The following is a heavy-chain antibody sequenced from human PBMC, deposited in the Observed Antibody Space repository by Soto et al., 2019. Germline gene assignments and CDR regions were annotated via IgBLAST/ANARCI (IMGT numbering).Heavy chain of an antibody. V-gene: IGHV6-1*01. CDR1: GDSVSSNSSA. Sequence: PSQTLSLPCAISGDSVSSNSSAWNCIRQSPSRGLELLGRTYYRSKWYNDYAVSVKSRITINPDTSKNQFSLQLNSVTPEDTAVYYCARGYCSGGSCYFGAVWFDPWGQGTLVTVSS. D-gene: IGHD2-15*01. CDR3: ARGYCSGGSCYFGAVWFDP. CDR2: TYYRSKWYN. J-gene: IGHJ5*02.